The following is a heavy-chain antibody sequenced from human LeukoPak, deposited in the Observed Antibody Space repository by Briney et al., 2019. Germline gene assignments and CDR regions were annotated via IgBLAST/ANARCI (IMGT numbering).Heavy chain of an antibody. CDR3: AGMYYYDSSGWYYYMDV. V-gene: IGHV4-59*01. D-gene: IGHD3-22*01. CDR2: IYYSGST. J-gene: IGHJ6*03. Sequence: SETLSLTRTVSGGSISSYYWSWIRQPPGKGLEWIGYIYYSGSTNYNPSLKSRVTISVDTSKNQFSLKLSSVTAADTAVYYCAGMYYYDSSGWYYYMDVWGKGTTVTVSS. CDR1: GGSISSYY.